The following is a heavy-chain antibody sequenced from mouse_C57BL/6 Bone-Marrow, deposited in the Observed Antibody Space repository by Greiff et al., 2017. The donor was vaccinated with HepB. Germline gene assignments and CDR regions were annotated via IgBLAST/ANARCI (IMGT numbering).Heavy chain of an antibody. CDR2: INPNYGTT. Sequence: EVKLMESGPELVKPGASVKISCKASGYSFTDYNMNWVKQSNGKSLEWIGVINPNYGTTSYNQKFKGKATLTVDQSSSTAYMQLNSLTSDDSAVYYCARGEDYGYDGFDYWGQGTTLTVSS. CDR3: ARGEDYGYDGFDY. D-gene: IGHD2-2*01. V-gene: IGHV1-39*01. CDR1: GYSFTDYN. J-gene: IGHJ2*01.